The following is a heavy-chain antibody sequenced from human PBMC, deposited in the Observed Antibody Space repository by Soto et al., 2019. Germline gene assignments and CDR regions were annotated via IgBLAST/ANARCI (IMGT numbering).Heavy chain of an antibody. Sequence: PSETLSLTCTVSGVSISSYYWSWIRQPPGKGLEWIGYIYYSGSTNYNPSLKSRVTISVDTSKNQFSLKLSSVTAADTAVYYCERAHTDMVNVEYWREGTPV. CDR1: GVSISSYY. CDR3: ERAHTDMVNVEY. J-gene: IGHJ4*02. D-gene: IGHD5-18*01. CDR2: IYYSGST. V-gene: IGHV4-59*01.